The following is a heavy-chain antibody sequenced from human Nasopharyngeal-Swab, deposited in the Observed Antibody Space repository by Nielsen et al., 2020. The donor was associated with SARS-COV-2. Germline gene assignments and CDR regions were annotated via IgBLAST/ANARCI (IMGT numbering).Heavy chain of an antibody. CDR1: GFIFSSYS. J-gene: IGHJ4*02. Sequence: GESLKISCVASGFIFSSYSINWVRQAPGKGLEWVSYISSGGDTIYYSDSVKGRFTISRDNAKNSLYLQMNSLRADDTAVYYCADPPFSEYWGQGTLVTVSS. CDR2: ISSGGDTI. V-gene: IGHV3-48*01. CDR3: ADPPFSEY.